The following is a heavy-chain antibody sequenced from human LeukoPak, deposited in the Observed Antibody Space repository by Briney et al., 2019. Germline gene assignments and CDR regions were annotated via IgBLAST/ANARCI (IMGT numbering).Heavy chain of an antibody. CDR1: VGSISSGAYY. CDR3: AAPRSYYYYGMDV. CDR2: IYYSGST. J-gene: IGHJ6*02. Sequence: PSETLSLTCTVSVGSISSGAYYWSWIRQPPGKCLEWVGYIYYSGSTYYNPSLKSRVTISVDTSKNQFSLKLSSVTAADTAVYYCAAPRSYYYYGMDVWGQGTTVTVSS. V-gene: IGHV4-30-4*01.